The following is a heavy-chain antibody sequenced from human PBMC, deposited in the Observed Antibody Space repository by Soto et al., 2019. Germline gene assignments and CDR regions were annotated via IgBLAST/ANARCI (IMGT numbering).Heavy chain of an antibody. CDR1: GFTFSSYG. D-gene: IGHD2-2*01. CDR2: IWYDGSNK. CDR3: ARENIVVVPAAIYYFDY. Sequence: GGSLRLSCAASGFTFSSYGMHWVRQAPGKGLEWVAVIWYDGSNKYYADSVKGRFTISRDNSKNTLYLQMNSLRAEDTAVYYCARENIVVVPAAIYYFDYWGQGTLVTVSS. J-gene: IGHJ4*02. V-gene: IGHV3-33*01.